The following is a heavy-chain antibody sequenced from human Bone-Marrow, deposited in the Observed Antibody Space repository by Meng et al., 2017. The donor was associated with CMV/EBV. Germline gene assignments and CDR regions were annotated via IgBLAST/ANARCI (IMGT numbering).Heavy chain of an antibody. D-gene: IGHD1-7*01. CDR3: AKPEYNWNYVVAFDF. Sequence: GGSLRLSCAAPGFTFSSYGMHWVRQAPGKGLEWVAFIRYDGSNKYYADSVKGRFTISRDNSKNTLYLQMNSLRAEDTAVYYCAKPEYNWNYVVAFDFWGQGTMVTVSS. J-gene: IGHJ3*01. CDR2: IRYDGSNK. V-gene: IGHV3-30*02. CDR1: GFTFSSYG.